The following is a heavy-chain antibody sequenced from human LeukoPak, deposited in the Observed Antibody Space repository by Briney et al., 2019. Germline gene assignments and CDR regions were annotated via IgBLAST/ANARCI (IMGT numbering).Heavy chain of an antibody. CDR3: ARGGNDYVWGSYRYNNWFDP. CDR2: INHSGST. D-gene: IGHD3-16*02. J-gene: IGHJ5*02. CDR1: GGSFSGYY. Sequence: PSETLSLTCAVYGGSFSGYYWSWIRQPPGKGLGWIGEINHSGSTNYNPSLKSRVTISVDTSKNQFSLKLSSVTAADTAVYYCARGGNDYVWGSYRYNNWFDPWGQGTLVTVSS. V-gene: IGHV4-34*01.